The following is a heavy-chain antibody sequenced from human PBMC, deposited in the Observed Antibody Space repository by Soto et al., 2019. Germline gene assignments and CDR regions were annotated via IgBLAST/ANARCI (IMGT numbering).Heavy chain of an antibody. CDR3: ARETNYDFWSGYYTRYFDY. CDR2: IKQDGSEK. J-gene: IGHJ4*02. CDR1: GFTFSSYW. D-gene: IGHD3-3*01. Sequence: GGSLRLSCAASGFTFSSYWMSWVRQAPGKGLDWVANIKQDGSEKYYVDSVKGRFTISRDNAKNSLYLQMNSLRAEDTAVYYCARETNYDFWSGYYTRYFDYWGQGTLVTVSS. V-gene: IGHV3-7*01.